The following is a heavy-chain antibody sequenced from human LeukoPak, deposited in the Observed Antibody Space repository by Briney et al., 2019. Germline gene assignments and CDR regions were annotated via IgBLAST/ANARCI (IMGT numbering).Heavy chain of an antibody. V-gene: IGHV4-59*08. CDR3: ARRVSGSDDAFDI. CDR1: GGSISSYY. CDR2: IYYSGST. Sequence: SETLSLTCTVSGGSISSYYWSWIRQPPGKGLEWIGYIYYSGSTNYNPSLKSRVTISVDTSKNQFSLKLSSVTAADTAVYYCARRVSGSDDAFDIWGQGTMVTVSS. D-gene: IGHD3-22*01. J-gene: IGHJ3*02.